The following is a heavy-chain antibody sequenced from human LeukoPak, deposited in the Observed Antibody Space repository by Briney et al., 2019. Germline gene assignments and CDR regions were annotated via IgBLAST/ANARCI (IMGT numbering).Heavy chain of an antibody. Sequence: ASVKVSCKASGYTCTSHGISWVRQAPGQGLEWMGWISAYNGNTNYAQKLQGRVTMTTDTSTSTAYMELRSLRSDDTAVYYCARECSSTSCYVLRAFDIWGQGTMVTVSS. V-gene: IGHV1-18*04. D-gene: IGHD2-2*01. J-gene: IGHJ3*02. CDR1: GYTCTSHG. CDR2: ISAYNGNT. CDR3: ARECSSTSCYVLRAFDI.